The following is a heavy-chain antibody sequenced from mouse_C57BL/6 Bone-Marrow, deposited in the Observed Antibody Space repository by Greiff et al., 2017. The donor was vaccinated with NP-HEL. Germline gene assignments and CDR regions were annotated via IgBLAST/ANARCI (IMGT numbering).Heavy chain of an antibody. CDR2: ISNLAYSI. V-gene: IGHV5-15*01. CDR1: GFTFSDYG. Sequence: EVQLVESGGGLVQPGGSLKLSCAASGFTFSDYGMAWVRQAPRQGPEWVAFISNLAYSIYYADTVTGRFTISRENAKNTLYLEMSSLRSEDTAMYYCARGDGNSFAYWGQGTLVTVSA. J-gene: IGHJ3*01. D-gene: IGHD2-1*01. CDR3: ARGDGNSFAY.